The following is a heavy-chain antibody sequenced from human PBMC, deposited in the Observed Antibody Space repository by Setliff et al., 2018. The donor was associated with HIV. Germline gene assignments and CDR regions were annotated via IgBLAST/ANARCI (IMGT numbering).Heavy chain of an antibody. Sequence: SETLSLTCTVSGGYISSGSYYWSWIRQPAGKGLAWIGHIYTSGTTNFNPSLQSRVTISVDTSKNQFSLKLSSVTAADTSVYYCARDRLSCSGGSCYSVGPNDVFEILGQGTMVTVSS. CDR1: GGYISSGSYY. CDR3: ARDRLSCSGGSCYSVGPNDVFEI. CDR2: IYTSGTT. J-gene: IGHJ3*02. D-gene: IGHD2-15*01. V-gene: IGHV4-61*09.